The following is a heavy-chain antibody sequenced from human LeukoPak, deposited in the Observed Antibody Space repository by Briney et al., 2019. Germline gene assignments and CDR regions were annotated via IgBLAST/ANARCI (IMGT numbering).Heavy chain of an antibody. J-gene: IGHJ3*02. Sequence: SVKVSCKASGGTFSSYAISWVRQAPGQGLEWMGGIIPIFGTANYAQKFQGRVTITADESTSTAHMELSSLRSEDTAVYYCARDGELRDAFDIWGQGTMVTVSS. CDR1: GGTFSSYA. CDR2: IIPIFGTA. CDR3: ARDGELRDAFDI. V-gene: IGHV1-69*13. D-gene: IGHD1-7*01.